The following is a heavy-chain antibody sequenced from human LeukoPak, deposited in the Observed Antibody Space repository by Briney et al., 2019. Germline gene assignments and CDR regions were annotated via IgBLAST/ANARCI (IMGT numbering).Heavy chain of an antibody. V-gene: IGHV4-59*01. CDR3: ARTAAAGHFDY. J-gene: IGHJ4*02. CDR2: IYYSGST. D-gene: IGHD6-13*01. CDR1: GGSISGDY. Sequence: SETLSLTCTVSGGSISGDYWSWIRQPPGKGLEWIGYIYYSGSTNYNPSLKSRVTISVDTSKNQFSLKLSSVTAADTAVYYRARTAAAGHFDYWGQGTLVTVSS.